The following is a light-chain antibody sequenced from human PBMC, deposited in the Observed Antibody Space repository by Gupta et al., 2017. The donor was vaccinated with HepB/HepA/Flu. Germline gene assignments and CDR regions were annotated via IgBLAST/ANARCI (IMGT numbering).Light chain of an antibody. Sequence: DVVLTQSPLSLRVTLGQPASMSCWSSQSLADTDGSTYLSWFQQRPGQSPRRLIYKVSNRDSGVPDRFIGSGSGSDFTLTISSVEAEDVGLYYCMQSTHWPPLAFGGGTKVEIK. CDR1: QSLADTDGSTY. CDR3: MQSTHWPPLA. J-gene: IGKJ4*01. V-gene: IGKV2-30*01. CDR2: KVS.